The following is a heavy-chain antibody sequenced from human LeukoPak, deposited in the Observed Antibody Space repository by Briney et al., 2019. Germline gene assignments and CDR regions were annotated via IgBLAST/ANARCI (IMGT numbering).Heavy chain of an antibody. CDR1: GYIFTSYG. Sequence: ASVTVSCTASGYIFTSYGSSWVRQPPGQGLEWMGWISAYNGNTNYAQKLQGTVTMTEDTSTDTAYMELSSLTSEDTAVYYCATSALGYSSSWYHFDYWGQGTLVTVSS. J-gene: IGHJ4*02. CDR3: ATSALGYSSSWYHFDY. CDR2: ISAYNGNT. D-gene: IGHD6-13*01. V-gene: IGHV1-18*01.